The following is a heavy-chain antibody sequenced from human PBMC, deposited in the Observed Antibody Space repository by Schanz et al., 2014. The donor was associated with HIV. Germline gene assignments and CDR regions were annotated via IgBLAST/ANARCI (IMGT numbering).Heavy chain of an antibody. CDR3: ARAPPSDSSGYYPFDY. V-gene: IGHV4-31*11. Sequence: QVQLQQWGAGLLKPSETLSLTCAVSGGSISGGGFQWSWIRQHPGKGLEWIGSIYYSGSIYYNPSFKSRVTLSGDTSRNQFSLKLRSVTAADTAVYYCARAPPSDSSGYYPFDYWGQGTLVTVSS. CDR2: IYYSGSI. CDR1: GGSISGGGFQ. D-gene: IGHD3-22*01. J-gene: IGHJ4*02.